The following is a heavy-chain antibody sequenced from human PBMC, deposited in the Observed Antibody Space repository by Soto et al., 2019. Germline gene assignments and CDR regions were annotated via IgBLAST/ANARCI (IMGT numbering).Heavy chain of an antibody. CDR1: GFTFDDYA. Sequence: PGGSLRLSCAASGFTFDDYAMHWVRQPPGKGLEWVSGISWNSGSIGYADSVRGRFTISRDNARNSLYLQMNSLRTEDTALYYCAKAMGPDWLARFDYGGQRALVTVSS. CDR3: AKAMGPDWLARFDY. V-gene: IGHV3-9*01. J-gene: IGHJ4*02. D-gene: IGHD3-9*01. CDR2: ISWNSGSI.